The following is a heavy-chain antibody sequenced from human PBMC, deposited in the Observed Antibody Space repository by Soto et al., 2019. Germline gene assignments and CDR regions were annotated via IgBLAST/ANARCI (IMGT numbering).Heavy chain of an antibody. CDR2: IWYDGSKK. Sequence: QVQLVESGGGVVQPGRSLRLSCAASGVTFSSYGMHWVRQAPGKGLEWVAVIWYDGSKKYYAHSVKGRFTISRDNSKNTLYLQMNGLRAEETAVYCGAREAWGYGNWYFDLWGRGTLVNVSS. CDR1: GVTFSSYG. CDR3: AREAWGYGNWYFDL. J-gene: IGHJ2*01. D-gene: IGHD4-17*01. V-gene: IGHV3-33*01.